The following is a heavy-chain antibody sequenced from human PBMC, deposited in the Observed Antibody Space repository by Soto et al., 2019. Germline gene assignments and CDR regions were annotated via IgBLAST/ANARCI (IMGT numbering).Heavy chain of an antibody. Sequence: SETLSLTCTVSGGSISSYYWSWIRQPPGKGLEWIGYIYYSGSINYNPSLKSRVTISVDTSKNQFSLKLSSVTAADTAVYYCARVSGDYYGMDVWGQGTTVTVSS. J-gene: IGHJ6*02. D-gene: IGHD7-27*01. V-gene: IGHV4-59*01. CDR1: GGSISSYY. CDR2: IYYSGSI. CDR3: ARVSGDYYGMDV.